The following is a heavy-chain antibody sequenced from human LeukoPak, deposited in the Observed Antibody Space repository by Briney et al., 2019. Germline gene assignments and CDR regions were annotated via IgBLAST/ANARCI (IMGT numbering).Heavy chain of an antibody. CDR3: ARQKSWGSGSYYMAFDI. J-gene: IGHJ4*02. V-gene: IGHV4-34*01. D-gene: IGHD3-10*01. CDR2: INHSGST. CDR1: GGSFSGYY. Sequence: SETLSLTCAVYGGSFSGYYWSWIRQPPGKGLEWIGEINHSGSTNYNPSLKSRVTISVDTSKNQFSLKLSSVTAADTAVYYCARQKSWGSGSYYMAFDIWGQGTLVTVSS.